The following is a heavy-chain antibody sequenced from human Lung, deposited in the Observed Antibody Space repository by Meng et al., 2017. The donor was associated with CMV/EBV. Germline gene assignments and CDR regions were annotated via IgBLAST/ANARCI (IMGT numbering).Heavy chain of an antibody. CDR2: IYYSGST. V-gene: IGHV4-39*07. J-gene: IGHJ4*02. Sequence: SETLSLXXTVSGGSISSSSYYWGWIRQPPGKGLEWIGSIYYSGSTYYNPSLKSRVTISVDTSKNQFSLKLSSVTAADTAVYYCARGSLGLGPMDQLDYWGQGTXVTVSS. CDR1: GGSISSSSYY. CDR3: ARGSLGLGPMDQLDY. D-gene: IGHD1-26*01.